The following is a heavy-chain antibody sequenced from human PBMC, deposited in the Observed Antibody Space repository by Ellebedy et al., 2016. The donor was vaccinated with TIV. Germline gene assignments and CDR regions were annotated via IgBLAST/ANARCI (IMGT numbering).Heavy chain of an antibody. V-gene: IGHV3-7*01. Sequence: GESLKISCAASGFTFSSYWMSWVRQAPGKGLEWMTNIKQDGSEKYYVDSVKGRFTISRDNAKNSLYLQMNSLRAEDTAVYYCARDGPPRLGGDYFDYWGQGTLVTVSS. CDR3: ARDGPPRLGGDYFDY. CDR1: GFTFSSYW. D-gene: IGHD3-16*01. J-gene: IGHJ4*02. CDR2: IKQDGSEK.